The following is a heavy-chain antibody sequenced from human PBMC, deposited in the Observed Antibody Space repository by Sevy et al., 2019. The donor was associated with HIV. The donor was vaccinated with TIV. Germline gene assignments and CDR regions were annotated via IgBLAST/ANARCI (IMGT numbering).Heavy chain of an antibody. J-gene: IGHJ5*02. D-gene: IGHD4-4*01. CDR3: ARDRGTTVTINWFDP. CDR1: GFTSSSYS. V-gene: IGHV3-21*01. CDR2: ISSSSSYI. Sequence: GGSLRLSCAASGFTSSSYSMNWVRQAPGKGLEWVSSISSSSSYIYYADSVKGRFTISRDNAKNSLYLQMNSLRAEDTAVYYCARDRGTTVTINWFDPWGQGTLVTVSS.